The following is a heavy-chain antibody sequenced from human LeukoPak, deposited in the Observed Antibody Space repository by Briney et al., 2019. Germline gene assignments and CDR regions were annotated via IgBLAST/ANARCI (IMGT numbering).Heavy chain of an antibody. J-gene: IGHJ4*02. CDR1: GGTFSSYA. CDR2: IIPIFGTA. Sequence: EASVKVSCKASGGTFSSYAISWVRQAPGQGLEWMGGIIPIFGTANYAQKFQGRVTITADKSTSTAYMELSSLRSEDTAVYYCAKARYDGEVMIAATDYWGQGTLVTVSS. V-gene: IGHV1-69*06. CDR3: AKARYDGEVMIAATDY. D-gene: IGHD2-15*01.